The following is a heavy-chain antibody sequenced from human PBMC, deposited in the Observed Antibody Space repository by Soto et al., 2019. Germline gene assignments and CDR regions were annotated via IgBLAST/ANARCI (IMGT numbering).Heavy chain of an antibody. CDR3: ARDNGYSYGTGRVDY. Sequence: ASVKVSCKSPCYTFTSNGISSFRHSTGQGLEWMGWISAYNGNTNYAQKLQGRVTMTTDTSTSTAYMQLRSLRSDDTAVYYCARDNGYSYGTGRVDYWGQGTLVTVSS. D-gene: IGHD5-18*01. J-gene: IGHJ4*02. CDR1: CYTFTSNG. V-gene: IGHV1-18*01. CDR2: ISAYNGNT.